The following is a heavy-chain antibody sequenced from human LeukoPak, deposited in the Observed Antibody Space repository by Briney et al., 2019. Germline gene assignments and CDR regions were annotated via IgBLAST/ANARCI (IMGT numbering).Heavy chain of an antibody. D-gene: IGHD3-3*01. V-gene: IGHV2-5*01. J-gene: IGHJ4*02. Sequence: SGPTLVKPTQTLTLTCTFSGFSLSTSGVGVGWIRQPPGKALEWLAVIYWNDDKRYSPSLKSRLTITKDTSKNQVVLTMTNMDPVDTATYYCARTGRRMYYDFWSGYYADYWGQGTLVTVSS. CDR3: ARTGRRMYYDFWSGYYADY. CDR1: GFSLSTSGVG. CDR2: IYWNDDK.